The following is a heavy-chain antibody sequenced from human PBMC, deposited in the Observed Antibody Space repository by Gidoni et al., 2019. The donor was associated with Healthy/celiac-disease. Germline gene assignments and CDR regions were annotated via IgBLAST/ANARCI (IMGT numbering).Heavy chain of an antibody. V-gene: IGHV3-9*01. CDR3: AKEYRSSYLDY. CDR1: GFTFDDYA. J-gene: IGHJ4*02. Sequence: EVQLVASGGGLVQPGRSLRLSCAASGFTFDDYAMHWVRQAPGKGLECVSGISWNSGSIGYADSVKGRFNISRDNAKNSLYLQMNSLRAEDTALYDCAKEYRSSYLDYWGQGTLVTVSS. D-gene: IGHD6-13*01. CDR2: ISWNSGSI.